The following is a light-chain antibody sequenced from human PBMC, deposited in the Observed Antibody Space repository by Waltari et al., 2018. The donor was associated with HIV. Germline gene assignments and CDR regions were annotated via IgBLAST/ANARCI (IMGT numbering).Light chain of an antibody. J-gene: IGLJ3*02. CDR2: GNS. CDR1: SSIIGAGYD. CDR3: QSYDSSLSGWV. V-gene: IGLV1-40*01. Sequence: QSVLTQPPSVSGAPGQRVTISCTGSSSIIGAGYDVHWYQQLPGTAPKLLIYGNSNRPAGVPDRFSGAKSGPAASLAITGLQAEDEADYYCQSYDSSLSGWVFGGGTKLTVL.